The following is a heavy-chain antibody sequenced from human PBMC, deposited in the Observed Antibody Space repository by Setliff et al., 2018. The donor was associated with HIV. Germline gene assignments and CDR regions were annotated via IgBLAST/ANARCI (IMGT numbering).Heavy chain of an antibody. CDR2: IKSKTDGGTT. CDR3: TTWDKGSVWFGELLVSPDVIDI. CDR1: GFTFSNAW. D-gene: IGHD3-10*01. V-gene: IGHV3-15*01. Sequence: PGGSLRLSCAASGFTFSNAWMSWVRQAPGRGLEWVGRIKSKTDGGTTDYAAPVKGRFTISRDDSKNTLYLQMNSLKIEDTAVYYCTTWDKGSVWFGELLVSPDVIDIWGQGTLVTVSS. J-gene: IGHJ3*02.